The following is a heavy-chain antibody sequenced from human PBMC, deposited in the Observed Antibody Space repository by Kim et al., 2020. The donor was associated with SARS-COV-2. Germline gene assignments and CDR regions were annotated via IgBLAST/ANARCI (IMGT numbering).Heavy chain of an antibody. Sequence: GGSLRLSCAASGFTFSSYGMHWVRQAPGKGLEWVAVIWYDGSNKYYADSVKGRFTISRDNSKNTLYLQMNSLRAEDTAVYYCAKDRGYPMQGGAFDIWGQGTMVTVSS. V-gene: IGHV3-33*06. CDR1: GFTFSSYG. CDR3: AKDRGYPMQGGAFDI. CDR2: IWYDGSNK. D-gene: IGHD5-12*01. J-gene: IGHJ3*02.